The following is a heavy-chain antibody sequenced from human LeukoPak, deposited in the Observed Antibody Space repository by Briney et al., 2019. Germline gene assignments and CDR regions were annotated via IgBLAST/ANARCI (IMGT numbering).Heavy chain of an antibody. CDR2: IKQDGSEK. J-gene: IGHJ6*03. D-gene: IGHD3-10*01. CDR1: GGSFSGYY. V-gene: IGHV3-7*01. Sequence: PSETLSLTCAVYGGSFSGYYWSWVRQAPGKGLEWVANIKQDGSEKYYVDSVKGRFTISRDNAKNSLYLQMNSLRVEDTAVYYCAREGASFMVRGVDYYMDVWGKGTTVTISS. CDR3: AREGASFMVRGVDYYMDV.